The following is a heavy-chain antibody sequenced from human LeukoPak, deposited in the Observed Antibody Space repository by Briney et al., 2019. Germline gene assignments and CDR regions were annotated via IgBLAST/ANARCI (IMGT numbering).Heavy chain of an antibody. V-gene: IGHV3-30*02. CDR2: IRYDGINK. J-gene: IGHJ4*02. CDR1: GFTLSSDA. D-gene: IGHD3-22*01. Sequence: GGSLRLSCAASGFTLSSDAMRWVRQAPGKGLEWVAFIRYDGINKQYADSVKGRFTISRDTSKNALYLQMNSLRAEDTAVYYCAKDSDWDRGYHFDYWGQGTLVTVSS. CDR3: AKDSDWDRGYHFDY.